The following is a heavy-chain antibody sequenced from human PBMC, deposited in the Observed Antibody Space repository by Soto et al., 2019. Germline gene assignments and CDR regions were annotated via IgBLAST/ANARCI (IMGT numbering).Heavy chain of an antibody. CDR3: AHMSAGAASYFHYYGMDV. D-gene: IGHD1-26*01. V-gene: IGHV2-5*01. CDR2: IYWNDDK. CDR1: GFSLSTNAVG. J-gene: IGHJ6*02. Sequence: QISLKESGPTLVKPTQTLTLTCTFSGFSLSTNAVGVSWIRQPPGKALEWLALIYWNDDKRYSPSLKSRLTITKDTSKNQVVLIMTSMDPMDTATYYCAHMSAGAASYFHYYGMDVWGQGTTVTVSS.